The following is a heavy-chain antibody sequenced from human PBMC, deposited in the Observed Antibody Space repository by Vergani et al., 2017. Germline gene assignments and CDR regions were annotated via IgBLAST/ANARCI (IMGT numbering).Heavy chain of an antibody. CDR1: GGSFSGYY. J-gene: IGHJ4*02. CDR3: ARGGPGYFTMVRGAVDY. D-gene: IGHD3-10*01. Sequence: QVQLQESGPGLVKPSETLSLTCAVYGGSFSGYYWSWIRQPPGKGLEWIGEINHSGSTNYNPSLKSRVTISVDTSKNQFSLKLSSVTAADTAVYYCARGGPGYFTMVRGAVDYWGQGTLVTVSS. CDR2: INHSGST. V-gene: IGHV4-34*01.